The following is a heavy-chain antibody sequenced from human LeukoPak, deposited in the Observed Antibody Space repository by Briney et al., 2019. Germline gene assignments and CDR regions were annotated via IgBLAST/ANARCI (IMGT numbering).Heavy chain of an antibody. J-gene: IGHJ1*01. CDR1: GFSFSSYW. CDR2: IKSDGKT. Sequence: GGSLRFSCAASGFSFSSYWMHWHRQAPGKGLMWVSRIKSDGKTNYADSVKGRFTISRDNAKNTVSLQMNSLRAEDTGVYYCARAPSEIGGYYPEYFRHWGQGTLVTVSS. CDR3: ARAPSEIGGYYPEYFRH. D-gene: IGHD3-22*01. V-gene: IGHV3-74*01.